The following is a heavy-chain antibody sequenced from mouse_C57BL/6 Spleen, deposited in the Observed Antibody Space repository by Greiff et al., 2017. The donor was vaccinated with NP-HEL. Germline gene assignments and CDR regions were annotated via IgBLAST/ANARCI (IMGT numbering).Heavy chain of an antibody. CDR2: IDPENGDT. CDR1: GSNIKDDY. V-gene: IGHV14-4*01. Sequence: EVQLQQSGAELVRPGASVKLSCTASGSNIKDDYMHWVKQRPEQGLEWIGWIDPENGDTEYASKFQGKATITADTSSNTAYLQLSSLTSEDTAVYYCTTGDYDEDYWGQGTTLTVSS. CDR3: TTGDYDEDY. J-gene: IGHJ2*01. D-gene: IGHD2-4*01.